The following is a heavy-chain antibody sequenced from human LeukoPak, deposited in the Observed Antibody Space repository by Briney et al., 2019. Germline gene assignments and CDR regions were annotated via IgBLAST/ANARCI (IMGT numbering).Heavy chain of an antibody. CDR1: GGTFSSYA. CDR2: IIPIFGTA. Sequence: ASVKVSCKASGGTFSSYAISWVRQAPGQGLEWMGGIIPIFGTANYAQKFQGRVTITADESTSTAYMELSSLRSEDTAVYYCASRLMGYDFWSGYQTLFDYWGQGTLVTVSS. CDR3: ASRLMGYDFWSGYQTLFDY. V-gene: IGHV1-69*13. J-gene: IGHJ4*02. D-gene: IGHD3-3*01.